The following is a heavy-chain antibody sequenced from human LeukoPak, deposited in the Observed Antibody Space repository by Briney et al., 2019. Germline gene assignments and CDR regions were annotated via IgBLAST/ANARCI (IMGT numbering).Heavy chain of an antibody. V-gene: IGHV4-34*01. CDR1: GGSFSGYY. Sequence: PSETLSLTCAVYGGSFSGYYWSWIRQPPGKGLEWIGEINHSGSTYYNPSLKSRVTISVDRSKNQFSLKLSSVTAADTAVYYCARAGPTYWFAPWGQGTLVTVSS. J-gene: IGHJ5*02. CDR3: ARAGPTYWFAP. D-gene: IGHD3-10*01. CDR2: INHSGST.